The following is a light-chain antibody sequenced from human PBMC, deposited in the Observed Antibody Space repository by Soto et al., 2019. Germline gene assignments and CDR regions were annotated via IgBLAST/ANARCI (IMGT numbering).Light chain of an antibody. CDR1: QSINSW. CDR3: QQYNNFWT. J-gene: IGKJ1*01. CDR2: DAS. V-gene: IGKV1-5*01. Sequence: DIQMTQSPSALSASVGDRVTITCRASQSINSWLAWYQQKPGKAPRLLIYDASYLERGVPSRFSGSGSGTEFTLTISDLQPDDLATYYCQQYNNFWTFGPGTKV.